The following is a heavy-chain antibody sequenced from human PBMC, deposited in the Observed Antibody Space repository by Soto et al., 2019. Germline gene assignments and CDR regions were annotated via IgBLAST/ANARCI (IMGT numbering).Heavy chain of an antibody. Sequence: PGGSLRLSCAASGFTFSSYSMNWVRQAPGKGLEWVSSISSSSSYIYYADSAKGRFTISRDNAKNSLYLQMNSLRAEDTAVYYCATTDYYDSSGHDYWGQGTLVTVSS. D-gene: IGHD3-22*01. CDR2: ISSSSSYI. V-gene: IGHV3-21*01. J-gene: IGHJ4*02. CDR3: ATTDYYDSSGHDY. CDR1: GFTFSSYS.